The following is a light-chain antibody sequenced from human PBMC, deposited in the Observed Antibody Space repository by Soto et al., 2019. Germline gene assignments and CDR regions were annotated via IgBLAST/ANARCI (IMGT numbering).Light chain of an antibody. CDR2: GAS. Sequence: ESVLTQSPGTLSLSPGERATLSCRASQSVSSNYLAWYQQKPGQAPRLLIYGASTRATGIPDRFSGSGSGTDFTLTISRLEPEDSAVYYCQQYGSSSLTFGGGTKVDIK. CDR3: QQYGSSSLT. V-gene: IGKV3-20*01. J-gene: IGKJ4*01. CDR1: QSVSSNY.